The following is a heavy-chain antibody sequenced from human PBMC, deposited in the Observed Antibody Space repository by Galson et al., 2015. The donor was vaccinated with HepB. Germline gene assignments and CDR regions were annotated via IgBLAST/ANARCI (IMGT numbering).Heavy chain of an antibody. V-gene: IGHV1-69*13. Sequence: SVKVSCKASGGTFSSYAISWVRQAPGQGLEWMGGIIPIFGTANYAQKFQGRVTITADESTSTAYMELSSLRSEDTAVYYCARDLGTAMVTSYYYYGMDVWGQGTTVTVSS. CDR1: GGTFSSYA. CDR2: IIPIFGTA. J-gene: IGHJ6*02. D-gene: IGHD5-18*01. CDR3: ARDLGTAMVTSYYYYGMDV.